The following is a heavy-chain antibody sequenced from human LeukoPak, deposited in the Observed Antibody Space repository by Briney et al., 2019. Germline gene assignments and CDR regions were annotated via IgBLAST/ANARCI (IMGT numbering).Heavy chain of an antibody. J-gene: IGHJ4*02. V-gene: IGHV4-38-2*01. CDR1: GYSISSGCY. Sequence: PSETLSLTCAVSGYSISSGCYWGWIRQPPGKGLEWIGTIYHSGSTYYNPSLKSRVTISVDTSKNQFSLKLSSVTAADTAVYYCARHQDVVVPAAIHDWGQGTLVTVSS. CDR2: IYHSGST. CDR3: ARHQDVVVPAAIHD. D-gene: IGHD2-2*02.